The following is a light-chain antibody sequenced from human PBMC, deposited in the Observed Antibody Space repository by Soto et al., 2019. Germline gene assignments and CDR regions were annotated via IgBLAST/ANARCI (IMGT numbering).Light chain of an antibody. J-gene: IGKJ4*01. Sequence: DIQMTQSPSSLSASVGDRVTITCQASQDIKNYLNWYQQKSGKAPKLLIYDASDLATGVPSRFSGSGSGTDFTFTINSLQPEDIATYYCQQYDNRPLTFGGGTKVDIK. CDR1: QDIKNY. CDR2: DAS. V-gene: IGKV1-33*01. CDR3: QQYDNRPLT.